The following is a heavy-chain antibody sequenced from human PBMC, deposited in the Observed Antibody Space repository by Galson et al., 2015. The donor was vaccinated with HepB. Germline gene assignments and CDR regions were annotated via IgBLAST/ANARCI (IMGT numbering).Heavy chain of an antibody. J-gene: IGHJ4*02. CDR2: MNPNSGNT. V-gene: IGHV1-8*01. Sequence: SVKVSCKASGYTFTSYDINWVRQATGQGLEWMGWMNPNSGNTGYAQKFQGRVTMTRNTSISTAYMELSSLRSEDTAVYYCARGYTRAIFGVVIIKRGVGYFDYWGQGTLVTVSS. CDR1: GYTFTSYD. CDR3: ARGYTRAIFGVVIIKRGVGYFDY. D-gene: IGHD3-3*01.